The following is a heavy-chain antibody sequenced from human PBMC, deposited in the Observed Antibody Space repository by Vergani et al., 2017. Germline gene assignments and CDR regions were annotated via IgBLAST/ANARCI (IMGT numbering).Heavy chain of an antibody. CDR2: ISWNSGSI. CDR3: ARDLRTYYYDSSGYSGDY. V-gene: IGHV3-9*01. D-gene: IGHD3-22*01. Sequence: EVQLVESGGGLVQPGRSLRLSCAASGFTFDDYAMHWVRQAPGKGLEWVSGISWNSGSIGYADSVKGRFTISRDIAKNTRYLHMNSLRAEDTAVYYCARDLRTYYYDSSGYSGDYWGQGTLVTVSS. CDR1: GFTFDDYA. J-gene: IGHJ4*02.